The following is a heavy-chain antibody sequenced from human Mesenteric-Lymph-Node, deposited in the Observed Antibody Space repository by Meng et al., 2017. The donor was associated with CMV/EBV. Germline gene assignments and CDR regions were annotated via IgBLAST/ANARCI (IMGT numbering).Heavy chain of an antibody. V-gene: IGHV3-23*03. D-gene: IGHD3-3*01. CDR2: IYSGGSST. J-gene: IGHJ6*02. CDR3: ARDLNQNDFWSGYYVYYYYYGMDV. CDR1: GFTFSSYA. Sequence: GESLKISCAASGFTFSSYAMSWVRQAPGKGLEWVSVIYSGGSSTYYADSVKGRFTISRDNSKNTLYLQMNNLRAEDTAVYYCARDLNQNDFWSGYYVYYYYYGMDVWGQGTTVTVSS.